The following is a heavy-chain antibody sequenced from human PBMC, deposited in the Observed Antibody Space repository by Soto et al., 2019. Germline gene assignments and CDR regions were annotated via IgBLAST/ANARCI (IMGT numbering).Heavy chain of an antibody. V-gene: IGHV4-31*03. D-gene: IGHD1-26*01. Sequence: SETLSLPCTVSGGSIISGGYYWSWNRQHPGKGLEWIGYIYCSGSTYYNPSLKSRVTISVDTSKNQFSLKLSSVTAADTAVYYCARDLRLLGATNGACVHAFDTWGQGTMVTAS. CDR2: IYCSGST. J-gene: IGHJ3*02. CDR3: ARDLRLLGATNGACVHAFDT. CDR1: GGSIISGGYY.